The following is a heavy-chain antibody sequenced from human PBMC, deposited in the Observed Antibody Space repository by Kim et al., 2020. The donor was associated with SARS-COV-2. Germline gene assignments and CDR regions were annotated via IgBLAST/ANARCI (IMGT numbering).Heavy chain of an antibody. J-gene: IGHJ4*02. Sequence: ASVKVSCKASGYILTSYYIYWVRQAPGQGLEWMGMINPSGGGAKYAQTFQGRVTMTRDMSTSTVYMDLSSLRFEDTAVYYCARVRGSGIIDFWGQGTLVTVSS. CDR2: INPSGGGA. V-gene: IGHV1-46*01. D-gene: IGHD3-10*01. CDR1: GYILTSYY. CDR3: ARVRGSGIIDF.